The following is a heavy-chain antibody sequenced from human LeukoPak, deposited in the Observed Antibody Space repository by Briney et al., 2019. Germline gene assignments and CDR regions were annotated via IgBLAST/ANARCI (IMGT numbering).Heavy chain of an antibody. D-gene: IGHD5-12*01. CDR3: ARRGWLINFDY. Sequence: PGGSLRLSCVASGFTFNNAWMNWVRQAPGKGLEWVSTISSSGDNTHYADSVKGRFNISRDNSKNTLYLQMNTLRAEDTAIFYCARRGWLINFDYWGQGTLVTVSS. CDR1: GFTFNNAW. CDR2: ISSSGDNT. J-gene: IGHJ4*02. V-gene: IGHV3-23*01.